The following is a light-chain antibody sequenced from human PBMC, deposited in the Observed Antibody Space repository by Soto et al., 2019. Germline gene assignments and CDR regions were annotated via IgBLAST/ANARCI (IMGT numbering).Light chain of an antibody. V-gene: IGKV3-11*01. CDR2: EAS. CDR3: QQYKKLPPTT. Sequence: IVVAQSQATLSLSPGERATLSCRASQRFGNLLSWYQQKPYQAHRLLIFEASTRATCVPVRISGSGSGTDFTLTISILEPEDFAVYYCQQYKKLPPTTFGVGTKVPIK. CDR1: QRFGNL. J-gene: IGKJ4*01.